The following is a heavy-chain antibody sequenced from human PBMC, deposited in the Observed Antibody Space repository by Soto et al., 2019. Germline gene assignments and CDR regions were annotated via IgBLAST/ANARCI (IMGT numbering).Heavy chain of an antibody. J-gene: IGHJ4*02. V-gene: IGHV3-7*01. CDR3: ARDREKHSFDY. D-gene: IGHD3-10*01. CDR2: IKQDGFEK. CDR1: GFTFSSYW. Sequence: LRLSCAASGFTFSSYWMSWVRQAPGKGLEWVANIKQDGFEKYYVDSVKGRFTISRDDAKNSLYLQMDSLRAEDTAVYFCARDREKHSFDYWGQGNLVTAPQ.